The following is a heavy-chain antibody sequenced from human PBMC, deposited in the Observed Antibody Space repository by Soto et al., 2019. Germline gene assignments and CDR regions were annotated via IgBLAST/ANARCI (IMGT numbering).Heavy chain of an antibody. Sequence: ASVKVSCKASGYTFTSYGISWVRQAPGQGREWMGWISAYNGNTNYAQKLQGRVTMTTDTSTSTAYMELRSLRSDDTAVYYCARDVGTYYYDSSGPRPFDYWGQGTLVTVSS. V-gene: IGHV1-18*01. J-gene: IGHJ4*02. CDR2: ISAYNGNT. CDR3: ARDVGTYYYDSSGPRPFDY. D-gene: IGHD3-22*01. CDR1: GYTFTSYG.